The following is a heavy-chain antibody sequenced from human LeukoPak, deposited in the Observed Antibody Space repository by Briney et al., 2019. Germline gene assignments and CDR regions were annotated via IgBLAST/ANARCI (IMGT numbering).Heavy chain of an antibody. D-gene: IGHD6-13*01. CDR3: ARLDSSSWYDY. V-gene: IGHV3-53*01. Sequence: SGGSLRLSCAASGFTVSSSYMSWVRQAPGKGLEWVSVIYSGGSTYYADSVKGRFTISRDNSKNTLYLQMNSLRAEDTAVYYCARLDSSSWYDYWGQGTLVTVSS. CDR2: IYSGGST. CDR1: GFTVSSSY. J-gene: IGHJ4*02.